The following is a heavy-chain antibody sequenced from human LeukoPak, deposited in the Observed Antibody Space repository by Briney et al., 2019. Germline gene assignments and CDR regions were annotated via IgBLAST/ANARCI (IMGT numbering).Heavy chain of an antibody. J-gene: IGHJ5*02. CDR2: ISAYNGDT. Sequence: ASVKVSCKASGYTFTKYGITWVRQAPGQGLEWMGWISAYNGDTISAQKLKGRVTMTTDTSTSTAYMELRSLRPDDTAVYYCVRDRKYSSLNWFDPWGQGTLVTVSS. V-gene: IGHV1-18*01. D-gene: IGHD5-12*01. CDR1: GYTFTKYG. CDR3: VRDRKYSSLNWFDP.